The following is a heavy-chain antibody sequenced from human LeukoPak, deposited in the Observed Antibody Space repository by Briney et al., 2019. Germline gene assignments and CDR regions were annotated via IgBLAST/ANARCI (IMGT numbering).Heavy chain of an antibody. J-gene: IGHJ5*02. CDR1: GGSISSGDYY. CDR3: ARRDYYDSSGYPT. D-gene: IGHD3-22*01. Sequence: TLSLTCTVSGGSISSGDYYWSWIRQPPGKGLEWIGYIYYSGSTYYNPSLKSRVTISVDTSKNQFSLKLSSVTAADTAVYYCARRDYYDSSGYPTWGQGTLVTVSS. CDR2: IYYSGST. V-gene: IGHV4-30-4*01.